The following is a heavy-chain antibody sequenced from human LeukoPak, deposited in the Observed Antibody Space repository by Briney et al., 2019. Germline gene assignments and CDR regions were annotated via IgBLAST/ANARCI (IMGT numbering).Heavy chain of an antibody. D-gene: IGHD6-13*01. CDR2: TSSSGSTI. CDR1: GFTFSDYY. Sequence: GGSLRLSCAASGFTFSDYYMSWIRQAPGKGLEWVSYTSSSGSTIYYADSVKSRFTISRDNAKNSLYLQMNSLRAEDTAVYYCARGFDIAAADSYNWFDPWGQGTLVTVSS. J-gene: IGHJ5*02. V-gene: IGHV3-11*01. CDR3: ARGFDIAAADSYNWFDP.